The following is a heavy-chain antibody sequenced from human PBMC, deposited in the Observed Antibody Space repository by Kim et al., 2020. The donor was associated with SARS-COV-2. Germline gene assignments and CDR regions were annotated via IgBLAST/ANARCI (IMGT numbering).Heavy chain of an antibody. CDR3: AKDRSASYGMDV. Sequence: GGSLRLSCAASGFTFSSYAMSWVRQAPGKGLEWVSVIYSGGSSTYYADSVKGRFTISRDNSKNTLYLQMNSLRAEDTAVYYCAKDRSASYGMDVWGQGTTVTVSS. V-gene: IGHV3-23*03. CDR1: GFTFSSYA. CDR2: IYSGGSST. J-gene: IGHJ6*02.